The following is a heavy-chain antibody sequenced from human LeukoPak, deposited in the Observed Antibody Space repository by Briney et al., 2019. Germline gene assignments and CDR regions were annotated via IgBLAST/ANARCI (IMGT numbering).Heavy chain of an antibody. CDR1: GFTFSSYA. V-gene: IGHV3-23*01. CDR2: ISGSGGST. Sequence: GGPLRLSCAASGFTFSSYAMSWVRQAPGKGLEWVSAISGSGGSTYYADSVKGRFTISRDNSKNTLYLQMNSLRAEDTAVYYCAKDAHPSLPGVGPFDPWGQGTLVTVSS. D-gene: IGHD3-3*01. J-gene: IGHJ5*02. CDR3: AKDAHPSLPGVGPFDP.